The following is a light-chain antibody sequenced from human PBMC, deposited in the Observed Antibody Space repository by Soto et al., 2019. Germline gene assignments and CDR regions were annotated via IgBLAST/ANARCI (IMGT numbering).Light chain of an antibody. Sequence: AIRMTQSPSSLSAFTGDRVTITCRASQGVSSYLAWYQQKPGKAPKLLIYAASTLQGGVPSRFSGSGSGTDFTLTINCLQSEDFAIYYCQQYYSYPRTFGQGTKVDIK. V-gene: IGKV1-8*01. CDR1: QGVSSY. CDR2: AAS. CDR3: QQYYSYPRT. J-gene: IGKJ1*01.